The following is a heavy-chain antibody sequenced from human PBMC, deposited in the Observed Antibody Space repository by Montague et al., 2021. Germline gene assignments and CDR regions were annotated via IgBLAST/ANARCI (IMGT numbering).Heavy chain of an antibody. CDR2: VSYDGTNK. V-gene: IGHV3-30*03. CDR1: GFTFSSYW. CDR3: ARGGFRITMIVVLSDAFDI. J-gene: IGHJ3*02. D-gene: IGHD3-22*01. Sequence: SLRLSCAASGFTFSSYWMHWVRQAPGKGLEWVAVVSYDGTNKYYADSVKGRFTISRDNSKNTLYLQMNSLRAEDTAVYYCARGGFRITMIVVLSDAFDIWGQGTMVTVSS.